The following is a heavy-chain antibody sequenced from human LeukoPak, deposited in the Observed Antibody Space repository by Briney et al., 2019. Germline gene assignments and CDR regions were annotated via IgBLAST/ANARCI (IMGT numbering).Heavy chain of an antibody. V-gene: IGHV3-7*01. CDR3: VRTVGAPDY. Sequence: PGGSLRLSCAASGFIFTNYFMSWVRQAPGKGLEWVASIKHDGSEKYYVDSVRGRFTISRDNTMNSLYLQMNSLRAEDTALYYCVRTVGAPDYWGQGTLVTVSS. D-gene: IGHD1-26*01. CDR2: IKHDGSEK. J-gene: IGHJ4*02. CDR1: GFIFTNYF.